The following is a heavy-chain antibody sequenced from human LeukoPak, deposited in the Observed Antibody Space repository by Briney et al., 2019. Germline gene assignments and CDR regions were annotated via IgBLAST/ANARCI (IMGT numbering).Heavy chain of an antibody. Sequence: SQTLSLTCTVSGGSISSDDYYWNWIRQHPGKGLEWIGYIYYSGSTYYTSSLKSRITISVDTSKNKFSLKLNSVTAADTAVYYCARGFRLEVRGVIPNWFDPWGQGTLVTVSS. CDR3: ARGFRLEVRGVIPNWFDP. CDR2: IYYSGST. J-gene: IGHJ5*02. V-gene: IGHV4-31*03. D-gene: IGHD3-10*01. CDR1: GGSISSDDYY.